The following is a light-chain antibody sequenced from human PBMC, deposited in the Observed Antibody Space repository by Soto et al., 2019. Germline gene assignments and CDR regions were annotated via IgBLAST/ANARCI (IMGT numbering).Light chain of an antibody. CDR3: QQSYSSLLS. CDR1: QSISSS. CDR2: AAS. Sequence: DIQMTQSPSSLSASVGDRVTIACRASQSISSSLNWYQQKPGKAPKLLIYAASSLQSGVPSRFSGSGSGTDFTLTINSLQPEDFATYYCQQSYSSLLSFGGGTKVEI. V-gene: IGKV1-39*01. J-gene: IGKJ4*01.